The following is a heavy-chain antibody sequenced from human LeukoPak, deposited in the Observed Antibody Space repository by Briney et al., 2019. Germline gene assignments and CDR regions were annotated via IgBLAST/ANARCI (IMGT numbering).Heavy chain of an antibody. J-gene: IGHJ4*02. CDR1: GFTFSSYA. V-gene: IGHV3-23*01. Sequence: PGGSLRLSCTTSGFTFSSYAMSWVRQAPRKGLEWVSAITNSGGNTYYADSVKGRFTISRDNSKNTLYLQMNSLRAEDTAVYYCAKDLGSVVTPPSLDYWGQGTLVTVSS. CDR3: AKDLGSVVTPPSLDY. CDR2: ITNSGGNT. D-gene: IGHD4-23*01.